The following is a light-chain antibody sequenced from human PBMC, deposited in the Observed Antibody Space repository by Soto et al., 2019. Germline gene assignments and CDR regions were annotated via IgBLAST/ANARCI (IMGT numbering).Light chain of an antibody. V-gene: IGKV1-39*01. Sequence: DIQMTQSPSSLSASVGDRRTITCQASQDISNDLGWYQQKPGKAPKLLIYAASSLQSGVPSRFSGSGSGTDFTLSISSLQPEDFATDYCQQRYSPPRTFGQGTKVDI. CDR1: QDISND. CDR2: AAS. CDR3: QQRYSPPRT. J-gene: IGKJ1*01.